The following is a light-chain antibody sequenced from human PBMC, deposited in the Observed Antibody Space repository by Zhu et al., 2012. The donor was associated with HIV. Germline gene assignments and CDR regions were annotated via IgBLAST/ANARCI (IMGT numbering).Light chain of an antibody. J-gene: IGKJ2*01. CDR1: QRLNSK. CDR2: GAS. Sequence: TQAPDTLSLSPGETATFSCRASQRLNSKYLAWYQKKSGQPPRLLIYGASTRATGLPARFSGSGSGTEFTLTITSMQSEDFAVYYCQQYNNWPYTFGQGTKAGDQT. V-gene: IGKV3-15*01. CDR3: QQYNNWPYT.